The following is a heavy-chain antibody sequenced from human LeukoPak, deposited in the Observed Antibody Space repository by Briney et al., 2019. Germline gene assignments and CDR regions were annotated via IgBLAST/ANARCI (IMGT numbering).Heavy chain of an antibody. CDR2: ISSSSSTI. Sequence: PGGSLRLSCAASGFTFSSYSMNWVRQAPGKGLEWVSYISSSSSTIYYADSVKGRFTISRDNAKNSLYLQMNSLRAEDTAVYYCARASYHPNYDILTGYYDYWGQGTLVTVSS. J-gene: IGHJ4*02. CDR1: GFTFSSYS. CDR3: ARASYHPNYDILTGYYDY. V-gene: IGHV3-48*01. D-gene: IGHD3-9*01.